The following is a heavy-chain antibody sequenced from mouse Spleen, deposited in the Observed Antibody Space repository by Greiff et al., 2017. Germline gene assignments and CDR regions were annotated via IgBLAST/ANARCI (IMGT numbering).Heavy chain of an antibody. Sequence: VKLQESGAELVKPGASVKLSCKASGYTFTSYYMYWVKQRPGQGLEWIGEINPSNGGTNFNEKFKSKATLTVDKSSSTAYMQLSSLTSEDSAVYYCALYYGSSYGAYWGQGTTLTVSS. CDR3: ALYYGSSYGAY. J-gene: IGHJ2*01. CDR2: INPSNGGT. CDR1: GYTFTSYY. V-gene: IGHV1S81*02. D-gene: IGHD1-1*01.